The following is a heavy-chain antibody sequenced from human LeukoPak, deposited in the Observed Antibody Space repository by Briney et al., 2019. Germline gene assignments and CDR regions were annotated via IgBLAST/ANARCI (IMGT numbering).Heavy chain of an antibody. CDR3: VKAPGDCSSTSCYLDY. CDR1: GFTFSSYA. Sequence: GGSLRLSCSASGFTFSSYAMHWVRQAPGKGLEYVSAISSNGGSTYYADSVKGRFTISRDNSKNTQYLQMSSLRAEDTAVYYCVKAPGDCSSTSCYLDYWGQGTLVTVSS. CDR2: ISSNGGST. D-gene: IGHD2-2*01. J-gene: IGHJ4*02. V-gene: IGHV3-64D*06.